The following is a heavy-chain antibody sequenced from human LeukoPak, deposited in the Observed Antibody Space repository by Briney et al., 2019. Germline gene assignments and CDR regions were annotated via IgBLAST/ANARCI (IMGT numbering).Heavy chain of an antibody. Sequence: SETLSLTCAVYGGSFSGYYWSWIRQPPGKGLEWIGEINHSGSTNYNPSLKSRATISVDTSKNQFSLKLSSVTAADTAVYYCARLRPLITMVRGVRYAGAFDIWGQGTMVTVSS. CDR3: ARLRPLITMVRGVRYAGAFDI. D-gene: IGHD3-10*01. CDR1: GGSFSGYY. V-gene: IGHV4-34*01. CDR2: INHSGST. J-gene: IGHJ3*02.